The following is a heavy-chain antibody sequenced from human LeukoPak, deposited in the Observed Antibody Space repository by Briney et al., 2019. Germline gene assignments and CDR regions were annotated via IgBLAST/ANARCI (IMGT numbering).Heavy chain of an antibody. CDR2: ISYDGSNK. CDR3: ARDDSRLQKDY. CDR1: GFTFSDYA. D-gene: IGHD3-22*01. Sequence: PGGSLRLSCAASGFTFSDYAMHWVRQAPGKGLEWVAVISYDGSNKYYADSVKGRFTISRDNSKNTLYLQMNSLRAEDTAVYYCARDDSRLQKDYWGQGTLVTVSS. J-gene: IGHJ4*02. V-gene: IGHV3-30-3*01.